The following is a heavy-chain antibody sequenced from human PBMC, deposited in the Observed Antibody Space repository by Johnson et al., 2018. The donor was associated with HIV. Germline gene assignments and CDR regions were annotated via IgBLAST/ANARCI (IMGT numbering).Heavy chain of an antibody. D-gene: IGHD5-24*01. Sequence: QVQLVESGGGVVQPGRSLRLSCAASGFTFSGYGMHWVRQAPGKGLEWVALIWYDGSNKYYADSVKGRFTISRDNSKNTLYLQMNSLRAEDTAVYYCAKDIGDGYNRWGAFDIRGQGTMVTVSS. V-gene: IGHV3-33*06. CDR2: IWYDGSNK. CDR1: GFTFSGYG. J-gene: IGHJ3*02. CDR3: AKDIGDGYNRWGAFDI.